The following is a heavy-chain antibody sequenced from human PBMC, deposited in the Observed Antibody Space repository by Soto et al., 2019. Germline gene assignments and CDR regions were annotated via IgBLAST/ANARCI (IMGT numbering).Heavy chain of an antibody. J-gene: IGHJ6*02. CDR3: ARYDSSGYYWPYYYYGMDV. CDR1: GFTFSTYS. D-gene: IGHD3-22*01. Sequence: EVQLVESGGGLVKPGGSLRLSCAASGFTFSTYSMNWVRQAPGKGLEWVSSISSSSSYIYYADSVKGRFTISRDNAKNSLYLQMNRLRDEDTAVYYCARYDSSGYYWPYYYYGMDVWGQGTTVTVSS. CDR2: ISSSSSYI. V-gene: IGHV3-21*01.